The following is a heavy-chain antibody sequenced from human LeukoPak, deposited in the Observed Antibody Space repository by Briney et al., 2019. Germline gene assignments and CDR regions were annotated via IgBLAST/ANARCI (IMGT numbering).Heavy chain of an antibody. D-gene: IGHD3-22*01. CDR3: ARWYYDSSGYRYFDY. J-gene: IGHJ4*02. V-gene: IGHV4-34*01. CDR1: GGSFSGYY. CDR2: INHSGST. Sequence: SSETLSLTCAVYGGSFSGYYWSWIRQPPGKGLEWIGEINHSGSTNYNPSLKSRVTISVDTSKNQFSLKLTSVTAADTAVYYCARWYYDSSGYRYFDYWGQGTQVTVSS.